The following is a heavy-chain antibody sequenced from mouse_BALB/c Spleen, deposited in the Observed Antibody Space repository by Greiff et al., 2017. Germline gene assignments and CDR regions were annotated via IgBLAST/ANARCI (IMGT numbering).Heavy chain of an antibody. CDR3: ARQGSTMITIDY. CDR1: GFTFSSYG. J-gene: IGHJ2*01. V-gene: IGHV5-6*01. CDR2: ISSGGSYT. D-gene: IGHD2-4*01. Sequence: VQLKESGGDLVKPGGSLKLSCAASGFTFSSYGMSWVRQTPDKRLEWVATISSGGSYTYYPDSVKGRFTISRDNAKNTLYLQMSSLKSEDTAMYYCARQGSTMITIDYWGQGTTLTVSS.